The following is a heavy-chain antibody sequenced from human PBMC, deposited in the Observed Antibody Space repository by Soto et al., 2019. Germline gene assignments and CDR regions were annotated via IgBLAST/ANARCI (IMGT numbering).Heavy chain of an antibody. Sequence: EVQMVATGGGLVKPGGSLRLSCAASGFTFGGYSMNWVRQAPGKELEWVSCISSSSSYIYYADSVKGRFTISRDNAKNSLYLQMNSLRAEETAVYYCARDLPLGYCTSASCYAGSQDVWGKGTTVTVSS. CDR2: ISSSSSYI. V-gene: IGHV3-21*01. J-gene: IGHJ6*04. D-gene: IGHD2-2*01. CDR3: ARDLPLGYCTSASCYAGSQDV. CDR1: GFTFGGYS.